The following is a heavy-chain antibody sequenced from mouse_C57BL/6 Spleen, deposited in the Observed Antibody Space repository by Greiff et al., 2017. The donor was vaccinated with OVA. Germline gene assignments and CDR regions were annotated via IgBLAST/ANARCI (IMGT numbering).Heavy chain of an antibody. CDR2: LYPGDGDT. Sequence: VQLQQSGPELVQPGASVKISCKASGYAFSSSWMNWVKQRPGKGLEWIGRLYPGDGDTNYNGKFKGKATLTADKSSSTAYMQLSSLTSEDSAVYFCASGYGGVWGQGTLVTVSA. D-gene: IGHD1-1*02. V-gene: IGHV1-82*01. CDR3: ASGYGGV. J-gene: IGHJ3*01. CDR1: GYAFSSSW.